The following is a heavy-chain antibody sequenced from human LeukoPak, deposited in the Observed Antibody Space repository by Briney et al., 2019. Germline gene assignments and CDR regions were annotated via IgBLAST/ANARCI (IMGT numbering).Heavy chain of an antibody. V-gene: IGHV4-39*01. Sequence: PSETLSLTCTVSGGSISSSSYYWGWIRQPPGKGLEWIESIYYSGSTYYNPSLKSRVTISVDTAKIQFSLKLSSVTAADTAVYYCARQPWKWELLHRNNWFDPWGQGTLVTVSS. J-gene: IGHJ5*02. D-gene: IGHD1-26*01. CDR1: GGSISSSSYY. CDR3: ARQPWKWELLHRNNWFDP. CDR2: IYYSGST.